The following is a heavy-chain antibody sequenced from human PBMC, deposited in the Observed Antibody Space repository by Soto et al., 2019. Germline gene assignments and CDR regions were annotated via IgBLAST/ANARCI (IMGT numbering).Heavy chain of an antibody. J-gene: IGHJ5*02. CDR2: ISAYNGNT. Sequence: QVQLVQSGAEVKKPGASVKVSCKASGYTFTSYGISWVRQAPGQGLEWMGWISAYNGNTNYAQKLQGRVTTTTDTSTSTAYMELRSLRSDDTAVYYCARDRYYDSSGPPRFDPWGQGTLVTVSS. D-gene: IGHD3-22*01. CDR3: ARDRYYDSSGPPRFDP. V-gene: IGHV1-18*04. CDR1: GYTFTSYG.